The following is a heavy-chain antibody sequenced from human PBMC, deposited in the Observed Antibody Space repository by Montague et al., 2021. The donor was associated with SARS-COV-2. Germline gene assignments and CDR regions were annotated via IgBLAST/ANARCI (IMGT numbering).Heavy chain of an antibody. V-gene: IGHV4-4*02. D-gene: IGHD6-13*01. Sequence: SETLSLTCAVSGGSINTNNWWTWVRQPPGEGLEWIGQIFHSGITXYNPSRESRVTISVNKSKNQFSLRLSSVTAADTAVYYCARGRLVGDSSSWYYFDYWGQGTLVAVSS. CDR2: IFHSGIT. CDR1: GGSINTNNW. J-gene: IGHJ4*02. CDR3: ARGRLVGDSSSWYYFDY.